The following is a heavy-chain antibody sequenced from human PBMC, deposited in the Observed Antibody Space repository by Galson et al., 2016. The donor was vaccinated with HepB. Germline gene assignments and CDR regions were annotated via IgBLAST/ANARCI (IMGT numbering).Heavy chain of an antibody. CDR2: ISWDGGSV. Sequence: SLRLSCAASGFTFDDYTMHWVRQAPGKGLEWVSLISWDGGSVYYADSVKGRFTISRDNSKNSLYLQMNSLRTEDTALYSCAKDLYDSSWGRNFYYYVMDVWGQGTTVTVSS. CDR1: GFTFDDYT. CDR3: AKDLYDSSWGRNFYYYVMDV. V-gene: IGHV3-43*01. D-gene: IGHD6-13*01. J-gene: IGHJ6*02.